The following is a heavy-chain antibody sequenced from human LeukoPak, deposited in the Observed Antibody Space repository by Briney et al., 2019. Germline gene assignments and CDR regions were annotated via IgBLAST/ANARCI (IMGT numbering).Heavy chain of an antibody. D-gene: IGHD6-19*01. Sequence: SETLSLTCTVSGGSISSGGYYWSWIRQHPGKGLEWIGYIYYSGSTYYNPSLKSRVTISVDTSKNQFSLILVSVTAADTAVYYCARAPTAVTGSAYYYGMDVWGQGTTVTVAS. V-gene: IGHV4-31*03. J-gene: IGHJ6*02. CDR3: ARAPTAVTGSAYYYGMDV. CDR1: GGSISSGGYY. CDR2: IYYSGST.